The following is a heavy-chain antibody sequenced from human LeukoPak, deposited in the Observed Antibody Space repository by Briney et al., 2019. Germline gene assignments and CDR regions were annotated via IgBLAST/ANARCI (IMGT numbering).Heavy chain of an antibody. Sequence: SETLSLTCAVSGASVSGSNYYWGWIRQPPGKGLEWIATIYYNGNTYYNPSLQSRVTISVDTSTNQFSLKLNSVIAADTAVYYCARATAAPSSYFFDHWGQGTLVTVSS. V-gene: IGHV4-39*07. D-gene: IGHD6-25*01. CDR2: IYYNGNT. CDR1: GASVSGSNYY. CDR3: ARATAAPSSYFFDH. J-gene: IGHJ4*02.